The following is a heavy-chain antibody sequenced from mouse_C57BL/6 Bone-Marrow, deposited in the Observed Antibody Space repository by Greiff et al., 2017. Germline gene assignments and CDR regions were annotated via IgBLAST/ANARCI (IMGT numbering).Heavy chain of an antibody. V-gene: IGHV1-15*01. CDR1: GYTFTDYE. CDR2: IDPETGGT. J-gene: IGHJ2*01. Sequence: VQLQQSGAELVRPGASVTLSCKASGYTFTDYEMHWVKQTPVHGLEWIGAIDPETGGTAYNQKFKGKAILTADKSSSTAYMELRSLTSEDSAVYYCMGDYGSSQSYFDYWGQGTTLTVSS. CDR3: MGDYGSSQSYFDY. D-gene: IGHD1-1*01.